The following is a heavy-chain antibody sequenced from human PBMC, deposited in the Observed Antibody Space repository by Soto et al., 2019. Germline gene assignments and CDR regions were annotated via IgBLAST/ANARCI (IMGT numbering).Heavy chain of an antibody. CDR1: GFTFSSLA. D-gene: IGHD5-18*01. Sequence: PGESLRLSCAASGFTFSSLALIWVRQAPGKGLEWVSAISGNCDGTDYADSVKGRFTISRDNSRHTLYLQMNSLRAEDTAVYYCAGPGYSSQDYWGQGALVTVSS. CDR3: AGPGYSSQDY. J-gene: IGHJ4*02. CDR2: ISGNCDGT. V-gene: IGHV3-23*01.